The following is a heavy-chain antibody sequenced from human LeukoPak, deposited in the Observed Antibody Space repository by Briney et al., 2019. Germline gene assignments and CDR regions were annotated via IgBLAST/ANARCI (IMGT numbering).Heavy chain of an antibody. CDR3: TTGMTYHLLPFDY. CDR2: IKSETDGGTT. J-gene: IGHJ4*02. Sequence: PGGSLRLSCAASGFTFSSYAMTWVRQAPGKGPEWVGRIKSETDGGTTDYAAPVKGRFAISRDDSKTTLYLQMSSLKTEDTAVYYCTTGMTYHLLPFDYWGQGALVTVSS. V-gene: IGHV3-15*01. CDR1: GFTFSSYA. D-gene: IGHD2-2*01.